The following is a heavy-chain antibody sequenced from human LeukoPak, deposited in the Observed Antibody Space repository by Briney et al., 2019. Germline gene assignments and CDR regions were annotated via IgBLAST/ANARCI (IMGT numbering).Heavy chain of an antibody. V-gene: IGHV3-11*06. J-gene: IGHJ6*02. CDR1: GFPFSDYY. CDR2: ISSSSTYT. D-gene: IGHD3-22*01. CDR3: ARDGDRAGGLDD. Sequence: GGSLRLSCAASGFPFSDYYLSWIRQAPGKGLEWVSYISSSSTYTNYADSVKGRFTISRDNAKNSLYLQMNSLRAEDTAVYYCARDGDRAGGLDDWGQGTTVTVSS.